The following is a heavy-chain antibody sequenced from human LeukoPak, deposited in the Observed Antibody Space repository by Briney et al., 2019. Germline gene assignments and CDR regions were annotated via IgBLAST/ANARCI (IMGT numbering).Heavy chain of an antibody. Sequence: PGGSLRLSCAASGFTFRTYAMHALRLAPGKGLEWVAFIRFDGSKTYYADFVKGRFTISRDNSKNTLYLQMNSLRAEDTAVYYCACGYTYGFEGCWGQGILVTVSS. D-gene: IGHD5-18*01. J-gene: IGHJ4*02. V-gene: IGHV3-30*02. CDR3: ACGYTYGFEGC. CDR2: IRFDGSKT. CDR1: GFTFRTYA.